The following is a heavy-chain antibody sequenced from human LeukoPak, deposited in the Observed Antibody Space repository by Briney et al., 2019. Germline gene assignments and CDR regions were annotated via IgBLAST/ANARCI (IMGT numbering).Heavy chain of an antibody. D-gene: IGHD3-16*01. CDR3: ATDQLWGPLL. V-gene: IGHV3-21*05. CDR1: GFTFSSYS. Sequence: GGSLRLSCAASGFTFSSYSMNWVRQAPGKGLEWVSYISGSSSAIYYADSVKGRFTISRDNAKNSLYLQMNSLRAEDTAVYYCATDQLWGPLLWGQGTLVTVSS. CDR2: ISGSSSAI. J-gene: IGHJ4*02.